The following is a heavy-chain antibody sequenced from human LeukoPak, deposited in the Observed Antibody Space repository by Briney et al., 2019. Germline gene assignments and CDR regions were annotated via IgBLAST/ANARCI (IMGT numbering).Heavy chain of an antibody. Sequence: SETLSLTCAVYGGSFSGYYWSWIRQPPGKGLEWIGEINHSGSTNYNPSLKSRVTISVDTSKNQFSLKLSSVTAADTAVYYCARDSGGVVVVAAVEPTTRLDYWGQGTLVTVSS. CDR1: GGSFSGYY. CDR3: ARDSGGVVVVAAVEPTTRLDY. V-gene: IGHV4-34*01. J-gene: IGHJ4*02. CDR2: INHSGST. D-gene: IGHD2-15*01.